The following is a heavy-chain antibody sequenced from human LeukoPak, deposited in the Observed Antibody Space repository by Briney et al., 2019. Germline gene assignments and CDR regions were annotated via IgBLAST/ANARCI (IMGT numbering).Heavy chain of an antibody. J-gene: IGHJ3*01. V-gene: IGHV4-4*09. CDR2: MHASGAT. D-gene: IGHD2-2*01. CDR1: GGSVTGYY. CDR3: ARQDEVPAIKNGFDV. Sequence: KTAESLSLICTVSGGSVTGYYWSWIRQPPGKGLEWIGYMHASGATLHHPSLGSRIAMSLDTTENHFSLNLGSVTAADTAVYYCARQDEVPAIKNGFDVWGQGTVVTVSS.